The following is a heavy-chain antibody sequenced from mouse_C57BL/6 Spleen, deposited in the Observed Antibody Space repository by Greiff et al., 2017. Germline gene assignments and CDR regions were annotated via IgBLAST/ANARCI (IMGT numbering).Heavy chain of an antibody. CDR2: ISSGGSYT. CDR1: GFTFSSYG. Sequence: EVTLVESGGDIVKPGGSLKLSCAASGFTFSSYGMSWVRQTPDKRLEWVATISSGGSYTYYPDSVKGRFTISRDNAKNTLYLQMSSLKSEDTAMYYCARRGATEGFDYWGQGTTLTVSS. D-gene: IGHD3-1*01. V-gene: IGHV5-6*02. J-gene: IGHJ2*01. CDR3: ARRGATEGFDY.